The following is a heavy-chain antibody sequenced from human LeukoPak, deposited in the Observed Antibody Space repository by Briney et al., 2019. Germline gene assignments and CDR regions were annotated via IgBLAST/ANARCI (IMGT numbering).Heavy chain of an antibody. Sequence: GGSLRLSCAASGFTFSSYGMSWVRQAPGKGLEWVSTISGGGGDTYYADSVKGRFTISRDNSKNTLYLQMNSLRAEDTAVYYCAKDRGYCSSTSCYPYYFDYWGQGTLVTVSS. CDR2: ISGGGGDT. D-gene: IGHD2-2*03. J-gene: IGHJ4*02. V-gene: IGHV3-23*01. CDR1: GFTFSSYG. CDR3: AKDRGYCSSTSCYPYYFDY.